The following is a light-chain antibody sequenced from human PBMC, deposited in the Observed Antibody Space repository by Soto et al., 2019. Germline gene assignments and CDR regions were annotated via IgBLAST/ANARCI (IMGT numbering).Light chain of an antibody. CDR2: LNSDGSH. Sequence: QLVLTQSPSASASLGASVKLTCTLSSAHSYYAIAWHQQQPEKGPRYLMKLNSDGSHSKGDGIPDRFSGSSSGAERYLTISSLQSEDEADYYCQTWGTGGVVFGGGTKLTVL. J-gene: IGLJ2*01. CDR1: SAHSYYA. CDR3: QTWGTGGVV. V-gene: IGLV4-69*01.